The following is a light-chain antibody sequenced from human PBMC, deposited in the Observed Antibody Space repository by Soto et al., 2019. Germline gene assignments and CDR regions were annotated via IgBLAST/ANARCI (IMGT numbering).Light chain of an antibody. V-gene: IGLV2-14*01. CDR1: SSDVGSYRY. Sequence: QSALTQPASVSGSPGQSITISCTGTSSDVGSYRYVSWYQQHPGKAPKLMIYDVTNRPSGVSNRFSGSKSGNTASLTISGLQAEDEADYYCSSYTTTTMSFGGWTKLTV. CDR3: SSYTTTTMS. CDR2: DVT. J-gene: IGLJ2*01.